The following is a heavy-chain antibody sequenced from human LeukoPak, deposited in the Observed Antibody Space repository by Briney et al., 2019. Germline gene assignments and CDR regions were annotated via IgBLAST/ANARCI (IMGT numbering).Heavy chain of an antibody. Sequence: GASVKVSCKASGYTFTNYGVSWVRQAPGQGLEWMGWISAYNGNTNYAQKLQGRVTITADKSTSTAYMELSSLRSEDTAVYYCARVRGARITIFGVVNHYYGMDVWGQGTTVTVSS. D-gene: IGHD3-3*01. V-gene: IGHV1-18*01. CDR2: ISAYNGNT. CDR1: GYTFTNYG. J-gene: IGHJ6*02. CDR3: ARVRGARITIFGVVNHYYGMDV.